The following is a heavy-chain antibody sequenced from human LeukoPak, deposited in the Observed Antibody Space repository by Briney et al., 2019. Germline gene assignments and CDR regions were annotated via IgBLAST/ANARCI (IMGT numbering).Heavy chain of an antibody. J-gene: IGHJ4*02. CDR2: IKSKTDGGTT. D-gene: IGHD1-26*01. CDR1: GFTFSNAW. CDR3: TTAVGATTGTSTTGDY. Sequence: GGSLRLSWAASGFTFSNAWMSWVRQAPGKGLEWVGRIKSKTDGGTTDYAAPVKGRFTISRDDSKNTLYLQMNSLKTEDTAVYYCTTAVGATTGTSTTGDYWGQGTLVTVSS. V-gene: IGHV3-15*01.